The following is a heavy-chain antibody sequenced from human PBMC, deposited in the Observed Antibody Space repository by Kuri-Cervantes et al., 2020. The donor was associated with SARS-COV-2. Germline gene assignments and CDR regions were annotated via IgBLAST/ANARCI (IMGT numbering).Heavy chain of an antibody. V-gene: IGHV1-2*02. CDR2: INPSGGT. CDR1: GYTFTGYY. Sequence: ASVKVSCKASGYTFTGYYMHWVRQAPGQGLEWMGWINPSGGTNYAQKFQGRVTMTRDTSISTAYMELSRLRSDDTAVYYCARLSGYTSLYYYGMDVWGQGTTVTVSS. CDR3: ARLSGYTSLYYYGMDV. J-gene: IGHJ6*02. D-gene: IGHD5-24*01.